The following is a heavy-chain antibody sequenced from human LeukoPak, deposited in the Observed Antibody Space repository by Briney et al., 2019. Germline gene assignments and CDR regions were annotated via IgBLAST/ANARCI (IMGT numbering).Heavy chain of an antibody. D-gene: IGHD6-6*01. V-gene: IGHV4-59*01. CDR3: AGGSSSLNWFDP. CDR2: IHHSGST. Sequence: SETLSLTCTVSGGSISSYYWSWIRQPPGKGLEWIGYIHHSGSTNYNPSLKSRVTISVDTPKNQFSLKLNSVTAADTAVYYCAGGSSSLNWFDPRGQGTPVTVSS. J-gene: IGHJ5*02. CDR1: GGSISSYY.